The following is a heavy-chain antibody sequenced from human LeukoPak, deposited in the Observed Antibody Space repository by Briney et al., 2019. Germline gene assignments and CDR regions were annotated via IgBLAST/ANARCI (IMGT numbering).Heavy chain of an antibody. D-gene: IGHD2-2*01. CDR1: GFTFSSYA. V-gene: IGHV3-23*01. Sequence: PGGSLRLSCAASGFTFSSYAMSWVRQAPGKGLEWVSAISGSGGSTYYADSVKGRFTISRDNSKNTLHLQMNSLRAEDTAVYYCVRYCSSTSCFPHPYYFDYWGQGTLVTVSS. J-gene: IGHJ4*02. CDR3: VRYCSSTSCFPHPYYFDY. CDR2: ISGSGGST.